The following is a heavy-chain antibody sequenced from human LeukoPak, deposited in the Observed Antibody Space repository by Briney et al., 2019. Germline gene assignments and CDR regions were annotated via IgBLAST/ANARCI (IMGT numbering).Heavy chain of an antibody. CDR1: GGSISSYY. CDR2: IYTSGST. CDR3: ARTRTGYCSSTSCYTTNFDY. V-gene: IGHV4-4*07. Sequence: PSETLSLTRTVSGGSISSYYWSWIRQPAGKGLEWIGRIYTSGSTNYNPSLKSRVTMSVDTSKNQFSLKLSSVTAADTAVYYCARTRTGYCSSTSCYTTNFDYWGQGTLVTVSS. J-gene: IGHJ4*02. D-gene: IGHD2-2*02.